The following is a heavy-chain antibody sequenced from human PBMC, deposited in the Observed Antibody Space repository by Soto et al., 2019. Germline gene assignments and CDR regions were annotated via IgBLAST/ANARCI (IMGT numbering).Heavy chain of an antibody. CDR2: INPNSGGT. D-gene: IGHD3-10*01. V-gene: IGHV1-2*04. CDR3: ARALQGTMVGEHAFDI. J-gene: IGHJ3*02. Sequence: ASVKVSCKASGYTFTGYYMHWVRQAPGQGLEWMGWINPNSGGTNYAQKFQGWVTMTRDTSISTAYMELSRLRSDDTAVYYCARALQGTMVGEHAFDIGGQGKMFTV. CDR1: GYTFTGYY.